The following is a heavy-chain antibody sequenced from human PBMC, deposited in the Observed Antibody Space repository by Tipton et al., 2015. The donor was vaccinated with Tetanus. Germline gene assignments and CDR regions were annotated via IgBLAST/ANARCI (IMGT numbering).Heavy chain of an antibody. CDR1: GGSISSYY. J-gene: IGHJ6*02. D-gene: IGHD3-16*01. Sequence: TLSLTCTVSGGSISSYYWSWIRQSPGKGLEWIGYIYYSGNTNYNPSLKSRVTISIDTSKKQFSLKLSSVTAADTAVYFCAREDYHPDSGMDVWGQGTTVTVSS. CDR2: IYYSGNT. V-gene: IGHV4-59*01. CDR3: AREDYHPDSGMDV.